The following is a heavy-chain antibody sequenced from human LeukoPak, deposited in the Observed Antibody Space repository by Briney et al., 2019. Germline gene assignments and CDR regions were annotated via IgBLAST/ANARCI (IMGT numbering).Heavy chain of an antibody. Sequence: SETLSLTCTVSGGSISSYYWSWIRQPPGKGLEWIGYIYYSGSTNYNPSLKSRVTISVDTSKNQFSLKLSSVTAADTAVYYCARVSRYYDSSGYPTDNWFDPWRQGTLVTVSS. J-gene: IGHJ5*02. CDR2: IYYSGST. CDR1: GGSISSYY. V-gene: IGHV4-59*01. D-gene: IGHD3-22*01. CDR3: ARVSRYYDSSGYPTDNWFDP.